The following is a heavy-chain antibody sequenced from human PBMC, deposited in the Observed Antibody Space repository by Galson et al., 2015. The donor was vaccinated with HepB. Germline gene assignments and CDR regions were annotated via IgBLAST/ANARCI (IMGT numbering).Heavy chain of an antibody. D-gene: IGHD6-19*01. CDR3: CIAVAGTGVWFDP. CDR2: IIPIFGTA. CDR1: GGTFSSYA. J-gene: IGHJ5*02. Sequence: SVKVSCKASGGTFSSYAISWVRQAPGQGLEWMGGIIPIFGTANYAQKFQGRVTITADESTSTAYMELSSLRSEDTAVYYCCIAVAGTGVWFDPWGQGTLVTVSS. V-gene: IGHV1-69*13.